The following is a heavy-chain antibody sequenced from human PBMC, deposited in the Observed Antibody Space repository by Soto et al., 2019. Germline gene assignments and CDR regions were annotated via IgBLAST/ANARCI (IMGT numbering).Heavy chain of an antibody. V-gene: IGHV1-46*01. Sequence: ASVKVSCKASGYTFTSYYMHWVRQAPGQGLEWMGIINPSGGSTSYAPKFQGRVTMTRDTSTSTVYMELSSLRSEDTAVYYCARDYYDSSGYYGGDYYGMDVWGQGTTVTVSS. J-gene: IGHJ6*02. D-gene: IGHD3-22*01. CDR3: ARDYYDSSGYYGGDYYGMDV. CDR1: GYTFTSYY. CDR2: INPSGGST.